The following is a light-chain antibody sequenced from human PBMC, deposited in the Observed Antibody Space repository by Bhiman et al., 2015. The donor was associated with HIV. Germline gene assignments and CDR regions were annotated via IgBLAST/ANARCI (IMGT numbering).Light chain of an antibody. CDR2: DVS. CDR3: GSYSSKKVVL. V-gene: IGLV2-14*03. J-gene: IGLJ3*02. CDR1: RADIGAYNY. Sequence: QSALTQPASVSGSPGQSITISCTGTRADIGAYNYVSWYQQHPGKAPRLILYDVSHRPAGISSRFSGSQFDITAFLKISGLQAEDEADYFCGSYSSKKVVLFGGGTKVTV.